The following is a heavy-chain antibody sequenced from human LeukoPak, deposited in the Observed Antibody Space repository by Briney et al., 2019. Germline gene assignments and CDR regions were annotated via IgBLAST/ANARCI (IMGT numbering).Heavy chain of an antibody. CDR1: GFTFSSYG. J-gene: IGHJ5*02. D-gene: IGHD4-17*01. CDR3: AREGYGDPSWFDP. V-gene: IGHV3-33*01. Sequence: GGSLRLSCAASGFTFSSYGMHWVRQAPGKGLEWVAVIWYDGSNKYYADSVKGRFTISGDNSRNTLYLQMNSLRAEDTAVYYCAREGYGDPSWFDPWGQGTLVTVSS. CDR2: IWYDGSNK.